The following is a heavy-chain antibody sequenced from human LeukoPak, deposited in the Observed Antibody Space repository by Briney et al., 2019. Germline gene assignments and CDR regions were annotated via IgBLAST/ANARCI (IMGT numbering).Heavy chain of an antibody. CDR2: IKQDGSKK. CDR3: TRVGYIDEGIDY. D-gene: IGHD5-24*01. J-gene: IGHJ4*02. Sequence: GSLRLSCVASGFPFSSYWMTWVRQAPGKALEWVANIKQDGSKKSYVDSVKGRFTISRDNAKNSLYLQMNSLRAEDTAIYYCTRVGYIDEGIDYWGQGTLVTVSS. CDR1: GFPFSSYW. V-gene: IGHV3-7*04.